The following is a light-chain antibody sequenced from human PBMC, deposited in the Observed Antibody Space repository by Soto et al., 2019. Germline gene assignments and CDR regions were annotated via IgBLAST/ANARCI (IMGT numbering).Light chain of an antibody. J-gene: IGLJ3*02. CDR3: SSYTGSSTGV. V-gene: IGLV2-14*01. CDR1: NSDVGAYNY. Sequence: QSALTQPASVSGSPGQSITISCTGTNSDVGAYNYVSWYQQYPGKAPKVIIYEVTSRPSGVSNRFSGSKSGNTASLTISGLQAEDEADYYCSSYTGSSTGVFGGGTKLTVL. CDR2: EVT.